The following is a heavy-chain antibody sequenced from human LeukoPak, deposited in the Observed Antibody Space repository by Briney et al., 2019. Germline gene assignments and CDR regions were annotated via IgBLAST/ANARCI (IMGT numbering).Heavy chain of an antibody. CDR2: IYYSGST. CDR3: ARQETGDWFDP. J-gene: IGHJ5*02. CDR1: GVSVSSSSYY. Sequence: SETLSLTCTVSGVSVSSSSYYWGWIRQPPGKGLEWIGSIYYSGSTYCNPSLKSRVTISVDTSKNQFSLKLSSVTAADTAVYYCARQETGDWFDPWGQGTLVTVSS. V-gene: IGHV4-39*01.